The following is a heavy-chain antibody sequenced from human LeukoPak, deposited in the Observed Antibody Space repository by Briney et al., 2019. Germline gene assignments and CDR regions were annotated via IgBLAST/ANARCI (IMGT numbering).Heavy chain of an antibody. CDR3: AKGATMIRGVNIGFDY. Sequence: PGGSLSLSCAASGFTFSSYAMSWIRQAPGKGLEWVSGICGRGGSTYYADSVKGRFTISRDNSKNTLYLQMNSLRAEDTAVYYCAKGATMIRGVNIGFDYWGQGTLVTVSA. V-gene: IGHV3-23*01. D-gene: IGHD3-10*01. CDR2: ICGRGGST. CDR1: GFTFSSYA. J-gene: IGHJ4*02.